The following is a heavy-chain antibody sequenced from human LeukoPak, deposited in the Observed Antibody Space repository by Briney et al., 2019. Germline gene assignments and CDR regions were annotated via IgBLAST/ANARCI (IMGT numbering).Heavy chain of an antibody. CDR2: MYYSGST. D-gene: IGHD3-9*01. J-gene: IGHJ4*02. CDR3: ARQHYDILTGHYAPTFFDY. Sequence: SETLSLTCTVSGGSISYYYWSWIRQPPGKGLGWIGYMYYSGSTNYNPSLKSRVTISVETSKNQFSLKLSSVTAADTAVYYCARQHYDILTGHYAPTFFDYWGQGTLVTVSS. V-gene: IGHV4-59*08. CDR1: GGSISYYY.